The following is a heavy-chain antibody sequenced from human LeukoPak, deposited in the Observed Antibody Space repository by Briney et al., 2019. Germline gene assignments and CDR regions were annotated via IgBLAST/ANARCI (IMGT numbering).Heavy chain of an antibody. CDR1: GFTLSDYY. D-gene: IGHD1-7*01. J-gene: IGHJ5*02. CDR3: ARTVAYNWNYDTSLWFDP. Sequence: TGGSLRLSCAASGFTLSDYYMSWIRQAPGKGLEWVSYISSSGSTIYYADSVKGRFTISRDNAKNSLYLQMNSLRAEDTAVYYCARTVAYNWNYDTSLWFDPWGQGTLVTVSS. CDR2: ISSSGSTI. V-gene: IGHV3-11*01.